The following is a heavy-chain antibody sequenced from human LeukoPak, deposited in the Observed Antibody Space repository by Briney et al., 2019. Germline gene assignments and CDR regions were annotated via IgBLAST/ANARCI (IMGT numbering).Heavy chain of an antibody. CDR3: ARPPYDSSGYYLRDY. D-gene: IGHD3-22*01. CDR1: GSSFTSYW. V-gene: IGHV5-51*01. Sequence: GESLQISCKGSGSSFTSYWIGWVRQLPGKGLEWMGIIYPGNSDTRYSPSFQGQVTISADKSISTAYLQWSSLKASDTAMYYCARPPYDSSGYYLRDYWGQGTLVTVSS. CDR2: IYPGNSDT. J-gene: IGHJ4*02.